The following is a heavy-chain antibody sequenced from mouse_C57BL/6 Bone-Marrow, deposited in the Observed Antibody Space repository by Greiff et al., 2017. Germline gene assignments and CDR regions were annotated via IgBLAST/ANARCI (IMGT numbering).Heavy chain of an antibody. V-gene: IGHV5-4*03. J-gene: IGHJ4*01. D-gene: IGHD6-1*01. CDR3: ARTLYYYAMDY. Sequence: DVKLQESGGGLVKPGGSLKLSCAASGFTFSSYAMSWVRQTPEKRLEWVATISDGGSYTYYPDNVKGRFTISRDNAKNNLYLQMSHLKSEDTAMYYCARTLYYYAMDYWGQGTSVTVSS. CDR2: ISDGGSYT. CDR1: GFTFSSYA.